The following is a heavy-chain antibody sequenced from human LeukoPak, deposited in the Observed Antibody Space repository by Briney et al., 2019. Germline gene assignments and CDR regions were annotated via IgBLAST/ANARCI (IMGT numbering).Heavy chain of an antibody. CDR1: GFTFISYG. Sequence: GGSLRLSYAASGFTFISYGMHWVRQAPGKGLEWVAFIRYDGSNKYYADSVKGRFTISRDNSKNTLYLQMNSLRAEDTAVYYCAKDHREGYDFWSGLTYYFDYWGQGTLVTVSS. D-gene: IGHD3-3*01. CDR3: AKDHREGYDFWSGLTYYFDY. V-gene: IGHV3-30*02. J-gene: IGHJ4*02. CDR2: IRYDGSNK.